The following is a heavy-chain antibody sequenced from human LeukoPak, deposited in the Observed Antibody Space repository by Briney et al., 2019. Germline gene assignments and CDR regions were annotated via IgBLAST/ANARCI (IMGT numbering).Heavy chain of an antibody. D-gene: IGHD3-10*01. Sequence: PGGSLRLSCAASGFTFSSYEMNWIRQPPGKGLEWIGEINYSGSTNYNPSLKSRVTISVDTSKNQFSLKLSSVTAADTAVCYCARHGNYYGSGSYYWGQGTLVIVSS. J-gene: IGHJ4*02. CDR2: INYSGST. CDR3: ARHGNYYGSGSYY. V-gene: IGHV4-34*01. CDR1: GFTFSSYE.